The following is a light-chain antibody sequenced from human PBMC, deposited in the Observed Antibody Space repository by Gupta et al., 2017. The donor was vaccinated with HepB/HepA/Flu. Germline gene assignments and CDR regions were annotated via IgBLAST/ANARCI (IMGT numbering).Light chain of an antibody. Sequence: EIVLTQSPGTVSLSPGERATLSCRASQTMSSTYLGWYQQRPGQAPRLLIYGASSRATGIPDRFSGSGSGTHFTLTISRLEPEDVAVYYCQQYGTAPLTFGQGTKLEIK. CDR1: QTMSSTY. CDR3: QQYGTAPLT. V-gene: IGKV3-20*01. J-gene: IGKJ2*01. CDR2: GAS.